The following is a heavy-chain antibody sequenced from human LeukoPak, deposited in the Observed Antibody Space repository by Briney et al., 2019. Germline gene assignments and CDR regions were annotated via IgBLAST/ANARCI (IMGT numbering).Heavy chain of an antibody. V-gene: IGHV3-33*01. Sequence: GGSLRLSCVASGFTFSSYGMHWVRQAPGKGLEWVAVIWFDGSKTYYGDSVKGRFTISRDDPRNTLYLQMNSLRAEDTAVYFCARDRINFLDHWGQGALVTVSS. J-gene: IGHJ4*02. CDR1: GFTFSSYG. CDR2: IWFDGSKT. D-gene: IGHD3-16*01. CDR3: ARDRINFLDH.